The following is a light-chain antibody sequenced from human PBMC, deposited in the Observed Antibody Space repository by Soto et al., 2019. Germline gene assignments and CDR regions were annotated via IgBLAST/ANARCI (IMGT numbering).Light chain of an antibody. V-gene: IGKV3-20*01. Sequence: EIVLTQSPGTLSLSPGERATLSCRANQSVSSSYLAWYQQKPGQAPRLLIYGASSGATGIPDRFSGSGSGTDFTLTISRLEPEDFAVYYCQQYGSSLYTFGQGTKLEIK. CDR2: GAS. J-gene: IGKJ2*01. CDR1: QSVSSSY. CDR3: QQYGSSLYT.